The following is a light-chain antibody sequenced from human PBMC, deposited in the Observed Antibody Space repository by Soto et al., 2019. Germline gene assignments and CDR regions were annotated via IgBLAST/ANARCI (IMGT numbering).Light chain of an antibody. CDR1: ESISNY. CDR3: HQCNNSPLT. Sequence: DIVMTQSPATLSASPGDRATLSCRASESISNYLDWYQQKRGQAPKLLIYGASTLSSGVPARFSGSGSGTEFTLTISSLQPEDFAVYYCHQCNNSPLTFGGGTRVEIK. CDR2: GAS. V-gene: IGKV3-15*01. J-gene: IGKJ4*01.